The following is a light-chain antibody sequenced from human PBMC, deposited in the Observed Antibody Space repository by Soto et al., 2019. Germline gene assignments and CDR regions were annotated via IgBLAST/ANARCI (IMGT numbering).Light chain of an antibody. J-gene: IGLJ1*01. Sequence: QAVVTQEPSLTVSPGGTVTLTCSSSTGAVTSGYFPTWFQQKPGQGTRALIYDTNKKRSWTPARFSGSLLGGKAALTLSGVQPEDVAEYYCLLYYDGAYVFGSGTKVTVL. CDR3: LLYYDGAYV. CDR2: DTN. V-gene: IGLV7-43*01. CDR1: TGAVTSGYF.